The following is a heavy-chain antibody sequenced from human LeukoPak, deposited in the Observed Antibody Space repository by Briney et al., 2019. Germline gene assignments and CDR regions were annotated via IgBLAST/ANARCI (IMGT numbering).Heavy chain of an antibody. V-gene: IGHV4-34*01. J-gene: IGHJ5*02. Sequence: SETLSLTCAVYGGSFSGYYWSWIRQPPGKGLEWIGEINHRGSTNYNPSLKSRVTISVDTSKNQFSLKLSSVTAADTAVYYCARGRLRGYYYDSSGYYSYWFDPWGQGTLVTVSS. CDR1: GGSFSGYY. CDR2: INHRGST. CDR3: ARGRLRGYYYDSSGYYSYWFDP. D-gene: IGHD3-22*01.